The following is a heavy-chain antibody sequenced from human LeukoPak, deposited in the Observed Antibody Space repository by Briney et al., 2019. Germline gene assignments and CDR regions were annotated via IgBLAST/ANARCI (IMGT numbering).Heavy chain of an antibody. D-gene: IGHD3-10*01. Sequence: GGSLRLACAASGFGVNGNHMSWVRQAPGKGLEWVSVMYGGGSTFYVESVKGRVIISRDNSKNMLFLQMNSLRAEDAGIYYCARVYNLDYFDYWGQGTLVAVSS. J-gene: IGHJ4*02. CDR2: MYGGGST. V-gene: IGHV3-66*01. CDR3: ARVYNLDYFDY. CDR1: GFGVNGNH.